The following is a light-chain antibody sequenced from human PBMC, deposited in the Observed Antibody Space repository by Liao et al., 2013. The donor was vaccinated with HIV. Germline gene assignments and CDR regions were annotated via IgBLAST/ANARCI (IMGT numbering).Light chain of an antibody. V-gene: IGLV3-1*01. J-gene: IGLJ2*01. Sequence: SYELTQPPSVSVSPGQTASIACSGDNLGDKYACWYQQKPGQSPVLVIYQDNKRPSGIPERFSGSNSGNTATLTISETQTMDEADYYCQAWDSGRVVFGGGTKLTVL. CDR3: QAWDSGRVV. CDR2: QDN. CDR1: NLGDKY.